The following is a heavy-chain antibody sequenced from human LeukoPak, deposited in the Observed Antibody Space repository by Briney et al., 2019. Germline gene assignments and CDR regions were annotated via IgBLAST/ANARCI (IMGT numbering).Heavy chain of an antibody. CDR3: ASGPDSSGWFVDWFDP. V-gene: IGHV6-1*01. J-gene: IGHJ5*02. CDR2: TYYRSKWYN. Sequence: SQTLSLTCAISGDSVYSNSAAWNWIRQSPSRGLEWLGRTYYRSKWYNDYAVSVKSRITINPDTSKNQFSPQLNSVTPEDTAVYYCASGPDSSGWFVDWFDPWGQGTLVTVSS. CDR1: GDSVYSNSAA. D-gene: IGHD6-19*01.